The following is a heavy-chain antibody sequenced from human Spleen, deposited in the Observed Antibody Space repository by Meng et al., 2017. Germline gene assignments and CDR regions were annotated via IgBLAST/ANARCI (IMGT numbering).Heavy chain of an antibody. V-gene: IGHV4-61*08. CDR3: ARDLAPGGYYGMDV. CDR2: IYYSGTT. D-gene: IGHD3-10*01. J-gene: IGHJ6*02. CDR1: GDSISSGAYY. Sequence: SETLSLTCTVSGDSISSGAYYWSWIRQHPGKGLEWIGYIYYSGTTNYNPSLKSRVTMSVDTSKNQFSLTLSSVTAADTGVYYCARDLAPGGYYGMDVWGQGTTVT.